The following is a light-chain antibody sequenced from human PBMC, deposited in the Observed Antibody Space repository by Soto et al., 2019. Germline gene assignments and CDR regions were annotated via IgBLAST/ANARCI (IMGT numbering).Light chain of an antibody. CDR3: QKCDSAPPFT. CDR1: QDISNY. J-gene: IGKJ3*01. Sequence: DIQMTQSPSSLSASVGDRVTITCRASQDISNYVAWYQQKPGTVPKLLIYGASTLQSGVPSRFSGSGFGTDFTLTISSLQPEDVATYYCQKCDSAPPFTFGPGTKVDIK. V-gene: IGKV1-27*01. CDR2: GAS.